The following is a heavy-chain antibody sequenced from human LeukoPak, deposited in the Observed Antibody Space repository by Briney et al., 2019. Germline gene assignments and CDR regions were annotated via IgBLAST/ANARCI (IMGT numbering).Heavy chain of an antibody. CDR2: INPSGGST. CDR1: GYTFTSYY. D-gene: IGHD4-17*01. Sequence: ASVKVSCKESGYTFTSYYMHWVRQAPGQGLEWMGIINPSGGSTSYAQKFQGRVTMTRDTSTSTVYMELSSLRSEDTAVYYCATHPTRMTTGPISDYWGQGTLVTVSS. CDR3: ATHPTRMTTGPISDY. J-gene: IGHJ4*02. V-gene: IGHV1-46*01.